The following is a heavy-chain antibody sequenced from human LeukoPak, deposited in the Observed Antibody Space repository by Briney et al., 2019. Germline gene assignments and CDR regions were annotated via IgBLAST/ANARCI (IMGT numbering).Heavy chain of an antibody. CDR1: GGSISSGSYY. CDR3: ARTTFYYDNSGRSAPYYFAY. J-gene: IGHJ4*02. CDR2: IYYSGST. D-gene: IGHD3-22*01. Sequence: SETLSLTCTVSGGSISSGSYYWGWVRQPPGKGLEWIGSIYYSGSTYYNPSLKSRVTISVDTSKNQFSLKLSSVTAADTAVYYCARTTFYYDNSGRSAPYYFAYWGQGTLATVSS. V-gene: IGHV4-39*01.